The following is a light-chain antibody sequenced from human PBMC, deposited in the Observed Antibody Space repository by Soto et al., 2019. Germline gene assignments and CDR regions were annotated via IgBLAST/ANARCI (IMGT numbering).Light chain of an antibody. CDR2: MAS. CDR3: QQYNVYSPT. J-gene: IGKJ1*01. Sequence: DIQMTQSPSTLSASVGDRVTITCRASQSISSWLAWYQQKPGKAPNLLIYMASTLESGVPSRFSGSGSGTEFTLTITSLHPDDFATDYCQQYNVYSPTFGQGTKVDIK. CDR1: QSISSW. V-gene: IGKV1-5*03.